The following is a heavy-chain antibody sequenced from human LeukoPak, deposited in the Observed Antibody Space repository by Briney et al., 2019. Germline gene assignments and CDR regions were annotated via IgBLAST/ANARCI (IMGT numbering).Heavy chain of an antibody. D-gene: IGHD5-24*01. CDR2: TYYRSKWYN. J-gene: IGHJ4*02. CDR1: GDSVSSNSAA. V-gene: IGHV6-1*01. CDR3: ARSPRWLHHLYFDY. Sequence: SQTLSLTCAISGDSVSSNSAAWNWIRQSPSRGLEWLGRTYYRSKWYNDYAVSVKSRITINPDTSKNQFSLQLNSVTPEDTAAYYCARSPRWLHHLYFDYWGQGTLVTVSS.